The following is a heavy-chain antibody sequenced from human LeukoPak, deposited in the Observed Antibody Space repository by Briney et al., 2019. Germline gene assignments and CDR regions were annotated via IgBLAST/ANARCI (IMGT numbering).Heavy chain of an antibody. D-gene: IGHD6-13*01. V-gene: IGHV4-4*08. CDR3: ARGNTADSSSWYTNWFDP. CDR1: GGSISGHH. J-gene: IGHJ5*02. Sequence: SETLSLTCTVSGGSISGHHWYWIRQPPGKGLEYVGHIHSSWGTTYNPSPQSRLTISLDTSNNQFSLKLSSVTAADTAVYYCARGNTADSSSWYTNWFDPWGQGTLVTVSS. CDR2: IHSSWGT.